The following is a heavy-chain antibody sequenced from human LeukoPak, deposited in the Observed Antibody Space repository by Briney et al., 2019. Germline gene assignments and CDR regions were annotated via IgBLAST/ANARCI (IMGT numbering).Heavy chain of an antibody. CDR2: INGSGGST. Sequence: GGTLRLSCAASGFTFSSYAMSWVRQAPRKGLEWVSAINGSGGSTYYADSVKGRFTISRDNSKNTLYLQMNSLRAEDTAVYYCAKDAPVNIVVVPAANSWGQGTLVTVYS. D-gene: IGHD2-2*01. J-gene: IGHJ4*02. V-gene: IGHV3-23*01. CDR3: AKDAPVNIVVVPAANS. CDR1: GFTFSSYA.